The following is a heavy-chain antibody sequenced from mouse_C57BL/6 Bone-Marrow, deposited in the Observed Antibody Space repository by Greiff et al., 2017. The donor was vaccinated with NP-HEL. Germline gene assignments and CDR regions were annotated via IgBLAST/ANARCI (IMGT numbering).Heavy chain of an antibody. V-gene: IGHV5-4*01. D-gene: IGHD2-1*01. CDR1: GFTFSSYA. CDR3: ARDDGNFLDY. J-gene: IGHJ2*01. CDR2: ISDGGSYT. Sequence: VQLVESGGGLVKPGGSLKLSCAASGFTFSSYAMSWVRQTPEKRLEWVATISDGGSYTYYPDNVTGRFTISRDNAKNNLYLQMSHLKSEDTAMYYCARDDGNFLDYWGQGTTLTVSS.